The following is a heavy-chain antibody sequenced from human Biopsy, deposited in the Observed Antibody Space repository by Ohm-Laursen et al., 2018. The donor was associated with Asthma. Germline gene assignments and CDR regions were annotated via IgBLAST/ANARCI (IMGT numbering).Heavy chain of an antibody. V-gene: IGHV1-24*01. CDR2: HDHEEGGT. D-gene: IGHD4-17*01. CDR1: GYSLTDLS. Sequence: ASVKVSCKLSGYSLTDLSMHWVRQAPGQGLEWMGGHDHEEGGTVNAWRFQGRVTMTEDTSTDTAYMELSSLSSDDTAVYYCASDFPKDYVRYNFQFWGQGTLVAVSS. J-gene: IGHJ4*02. CDR3: ASDFPKDYVRYNFQF.